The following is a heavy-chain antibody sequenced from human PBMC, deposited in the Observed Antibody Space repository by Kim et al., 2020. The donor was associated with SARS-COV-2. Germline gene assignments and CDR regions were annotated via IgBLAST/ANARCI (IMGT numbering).Heavy chain of an antibody. D-gene: IGHD3-10*02. V-gene: IGHV4-39*01. CDR1: GGSISSSSYY. Sequence: SETLSLTCTVSGGSISSSSYYWGWIRQPPGKGLEWIGSAYYSGSTYYNPSLKSRVAISVDTAKNQFSLKLTSGTAADTAVYYCARYLRQCSYYSDHWGEG. CDR3: ARYLRQCSYYSDH. J-gene: IGHJ4*02. CDR2: AYYSGST.